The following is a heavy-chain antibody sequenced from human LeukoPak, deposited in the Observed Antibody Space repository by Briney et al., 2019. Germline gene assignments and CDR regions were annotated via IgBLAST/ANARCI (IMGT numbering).Heavy chain of an antibody. Sequence: PSETLSLTCAVYGGSFTDYYWSWIRQTTGKGLEWIGEVNHSGTTNYNPSLKSRVTISVDTSKHQFSLKVPSVTAADTALYYCARAYNGYDYPWGQGTLVTVSS. V-gene: IGHV4-34*01. CDR3: ARAYNGYDYP. J-gene: IGHJ5*02. D-gene: IGHD5-12*01. CDR1: GGSFTDYY. CDR2: VNHSGTT.